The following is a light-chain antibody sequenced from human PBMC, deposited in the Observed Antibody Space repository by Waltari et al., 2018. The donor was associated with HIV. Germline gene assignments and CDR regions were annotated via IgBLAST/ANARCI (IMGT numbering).Light chain of an antibody. Sequence: QAVLTQPPSASGTPGQRVTISCSGLTSRIGSDTVNWYQQLPGMAPRLIIYSFNQGPSGVPYRFSGSKSGTSASLAISGLQSEDEAYYYCTAWDDSLSVILFGGGTKLTVL. J-gene: IGLJ2*01. CDR3: TAWDDSLSVIL. CDR2: SFN. CDR1: TSRIGSDT. V-gene: IGLV1-44*01.